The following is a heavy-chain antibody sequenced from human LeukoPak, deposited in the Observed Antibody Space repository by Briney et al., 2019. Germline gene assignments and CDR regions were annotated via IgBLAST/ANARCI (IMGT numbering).Heavy chain of an antibody. CDR3: ARPYSSGWSRKVYYFDY. V-gene: IGHV4-34*01. J-gene: IGHJ4*02. CDR1: GGSFSGYY. Sequence: TPSETLSLTCAVYGGSFSGYYWSWIRQPPGKGLEWIGEINHSGSNNYNPSLKSRVTISVDTSKNQFSLKLSSVTAADTAVYYCARPYSSGWSRKVYYFDYWGQGTLVTVSS. D-gene: IGHD6-19*01. CDR2: INHSGSN.